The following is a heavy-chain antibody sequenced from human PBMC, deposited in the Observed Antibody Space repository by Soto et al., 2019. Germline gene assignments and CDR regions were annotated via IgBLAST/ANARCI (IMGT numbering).Heavy chain of an antibody. CDR2: IIPILGIA. D-gene: IGHD6-19*01. CDR3: ARDITPRTPTARSSENY. Sequence: ASVKVSCKASGGTFSSYTISWVRHAPGQGLEWMGRIIPILGIANYAQKFQGRVTITADKSTSTAYMELSSLRSEDTAVYYCARDITPRTPTARSSENYWGQGTLVTVSS. J-gene: IGHJ4*02. V-gene: IGHV1-69*04. CDR1: GGTFSSYT.